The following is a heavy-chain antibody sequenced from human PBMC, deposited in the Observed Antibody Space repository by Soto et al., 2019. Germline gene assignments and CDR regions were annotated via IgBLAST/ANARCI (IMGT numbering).Heavy chain of an antibody. V-gene: IGHV3-23*01. J-gene: IGHJ3*02. CDR1: GFTFSSYA. CDR2: ISGSGGST. D-gene: IGHD3-22*01. Sequence: HPGGSLRLSCAASGFTFSSYAMSWVRQAPGKGLEWVSAISGSGGSTYYADSVKGRFTISRDNSKNTLYLQMNSLRAEDTAVYYCAKDLNWYYDSRPRLHNDAFDIWGQGTMVTVSS. CDR3: AKDLNWYYDSRPRLHNDAFDI.